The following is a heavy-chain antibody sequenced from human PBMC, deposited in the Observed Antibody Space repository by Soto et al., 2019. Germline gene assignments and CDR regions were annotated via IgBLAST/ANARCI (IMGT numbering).Heavy chain of an antibody. V-gene: IGHV3-66*01. CDR1: GFTVSSKY. CDR2: IQSGGST. D-gene: IGHD2-15*01. J-gene: IGHJ6*04. CDR3: ARDDVHCSGGKGYGVPVDV. Sequence: EVQLVESGGGLVQPGGSLRLSCAASGFTVSSKYMSWVRQAPGKGLEWVSLIQSGGSTLYADSVKGRFTISRDNSKNTLYLQMNSQRVEDTAVYYGARDDVHCSGGKGYGVPVDVWGRGTTVTVSS.